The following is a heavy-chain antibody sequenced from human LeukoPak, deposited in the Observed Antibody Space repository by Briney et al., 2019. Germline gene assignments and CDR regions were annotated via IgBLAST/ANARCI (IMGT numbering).Heavy chain of an antibody. J-gene: IGHJ4*02. CDR3: ARQNDFRLDY. Sequence: PGESLKISCKGSGYTFSSYWIGWVRQMPGKGLEWMGIIYPGDSDTRYSPSLQGQVTISVDTSIGTAYLRWSSLKASDTAIYYCARQNDFRLDYWGQGTLVTVSS. CDR1: GYTFSSYW. V-gene: IGHV5-51*01. D-gene: IGHD3-3*01. CDR2: IYPGDSDT.